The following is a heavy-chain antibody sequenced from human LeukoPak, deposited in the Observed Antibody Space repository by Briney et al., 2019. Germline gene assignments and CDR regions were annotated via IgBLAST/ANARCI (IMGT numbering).Heavy chain of an antibody. CDR1: GFTFDSYT. J-gene: IGHJ4*02. CDR3: ARDQSWAFDC. D-gene: IGHD7-27*01. CDR2: IGAGSTPI. Sequence: PGGSLRLSCAASGFTFDSYTMSWVRKAPGKGLEWVASIGAGSTPIYYGDSVRRRFTVSRDNTKNSLYLQMNSLGGDDTAVYYCARDQSWAFDCWGQGTLVTVSS. V-gene: IGHV3-48*04.